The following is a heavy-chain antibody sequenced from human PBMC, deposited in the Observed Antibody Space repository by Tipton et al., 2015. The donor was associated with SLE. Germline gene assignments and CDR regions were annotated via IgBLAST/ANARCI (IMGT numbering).Heavy chain of an antibody. V-gene: IGHV1-18*01. D-gene: IGHD4-11*01. CDR1: GYTFTSYG. Sequence: QSGAEVKKPGASVKVSCKASGYTFTSYGINWVRQAPGQGLEWMGWIAAYNLKTTYAEKVQGRVTLTIETSTNTAFMELRSLRSDETAVYYCARDGGYSNYDPFDYWGQGTLVTVSS. CDR2: IAAYNLKT. CDR3: ARDGGYSNYDPFDY. J-gene: IGHJ4*02.